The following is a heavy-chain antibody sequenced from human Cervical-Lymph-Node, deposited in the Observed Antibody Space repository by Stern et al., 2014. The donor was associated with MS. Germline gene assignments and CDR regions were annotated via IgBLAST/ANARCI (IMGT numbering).Heavy chain of an antibody. J-gene: IGHJ4*02. D-gene: IGHD6-6*01. CDR1: GGSISSYF. Sequence: QLQLQESGPGLVKPSETLSLTCTVSGGSISSYFWSWIRQPPGKGLEWIGYIFSSGNTTNTPSLKGRVPLSEDTSKNQSSLKRSSVTAADTAVYYCATMARDTTYYIATRPTSYFDSWGQGTLVTVSS. CDR2: IFSSGNT. V-gene: IGHV4-59*08. CDR3: ATMARDTTYYIATRPTSYFDS.